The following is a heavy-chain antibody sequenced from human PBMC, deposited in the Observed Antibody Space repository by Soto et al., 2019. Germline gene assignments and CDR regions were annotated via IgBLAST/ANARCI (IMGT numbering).Heavy chain of an antibody. CDR3: AREDIVVVVAAIGAFDI. CDR1: GFTFSSYS. Sequence: GGSLRLSCAASGFTFSSYSMNWVRRAPGKGLEWVSSISSSSSYIYYADSVKGRFTISRDNAKNSLYLQMNSLRAEDTAVYYCAREDIVVVVAAIGAFDIWGQGTMVTVSS. V-gene: IGHV3-21*01. J-gene: IGHJ3*02. D-gene: IGHD2-15*01. CDR2: ISSSSSYI.